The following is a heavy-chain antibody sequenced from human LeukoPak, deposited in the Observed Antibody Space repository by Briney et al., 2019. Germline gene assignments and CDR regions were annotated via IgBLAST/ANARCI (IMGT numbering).Heavy chain of an antibody. CDR1: GGSISSYY. CDR2: IYYSWST. J-gene: IGHJ4*02. V-gene: IGHV4-59*01. Sequence: PSETLSLTCTVSGGSISSYYWSWSRQPPGKGLEWIGYIYYSWSTNYNPSLKSRIAISVDTSKNQFSLKLSSVPAADTAVYYCARGGEGYDILPGGYFDYWGQGTLVPVSS. D-gene: IGHD3-9*01. CDR3: ARGGEGYDILPGGYFDY.